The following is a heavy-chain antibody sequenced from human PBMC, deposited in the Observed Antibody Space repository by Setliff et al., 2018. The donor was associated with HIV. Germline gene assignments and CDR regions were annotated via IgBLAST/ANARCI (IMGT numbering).Heavy chain of an antibody. J-gene: IGHJ4*02. CDR3: ATHRVRQRPWLSDF. CDR1: GFTFDDYA. D-gene: IGHD5-12*01. CDR2: ISWNSGSI. Sequence: PGGSLRLSCAASGFTFDDYAMHWVRQAPGKGLEWVSGISWNSGSIGYADSVKGRFTISRDNAKNSLYLQMNSLRAEDMALYYCATHRVRQRPWLSDFWGQGTLVTVSS. V-gene: IGHV3-9*03.